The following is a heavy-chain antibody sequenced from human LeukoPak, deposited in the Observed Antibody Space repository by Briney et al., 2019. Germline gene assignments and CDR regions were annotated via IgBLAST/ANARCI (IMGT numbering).Heavy chain of an antibody. D-gene: IGHD3-9*01. CDR2: IYYSGST. J-gene: IGHJ3*02. V-gene: IGHV4-31*03. CDR1: GGSISSGGYS. Sequence: SETLSLTCTVSGGSISSGGYSWSWIRQHPGKGLEWIGYIYYSGSTYYNPSLKSRVTISVDTSKNQFSLKLSSVTAADTAVYYCARDRDDILTGYYRHDAFDIWGQGTMVTVSS. CDR3: ARDRDDILTGYYRHDAFDI.